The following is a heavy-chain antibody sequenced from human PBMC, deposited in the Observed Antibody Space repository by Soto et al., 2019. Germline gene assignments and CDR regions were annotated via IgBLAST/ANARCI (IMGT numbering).Heavy chain of an antibody. CDR2: VYYSGST. D-gene: IGHD4-17*01. CDR3: ARDSRLRSALDY. CDR1: VGSISSGGYY. J-gene: IGHJ4*02. Sequence: PSETLSLTCTVSVGSISSGGYYWSWIRQHPGKGLEWIGYVYYSGSTYYNPSLKSRVTISVDTSKNQFSLKLSSVTAADTAVYYCARDSRLRSALDYWGQGTMVTVSS. V-gene: IGHV4-31*03.